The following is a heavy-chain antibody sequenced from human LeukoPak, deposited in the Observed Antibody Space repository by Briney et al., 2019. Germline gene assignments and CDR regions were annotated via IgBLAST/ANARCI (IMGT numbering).Heavy chain of an antibody. CDR2: INHSGST. D-gene: IGHD2-15*01. CDR1: GGSLSGYY. CDR3: ARREAGYCSGGSCSSGGWFDP. Sequence: SETLSLTCAVYGGSLSGYYCSWIRQPPGKGLEWIGEINHSGSTNYNPSLKSRVTISVDTSKNQFSLRLTSVTGADTAVYYCARREAGYCSGGSCSSGGWFDPWGQGTLVTVSS. V-gene: IGHV4-34*01. J-gene: IGHJ5*02.